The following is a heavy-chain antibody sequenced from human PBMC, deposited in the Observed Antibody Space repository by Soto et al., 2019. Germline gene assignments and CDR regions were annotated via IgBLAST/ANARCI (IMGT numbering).Heavy chain of an antibody. D-gene: IGHD5-18*01. CDR2: IIPVFGTG. CDR1: GGTFSSYA. CDR3: ARVGGTGGYTYGLDY. V-gene: IGHV1-69*06. J-gene: IGHJ4*02. Sequence: QVQLVQSGAEVKKPGSSVKASCKASGGTFSSYAISWVRQAPGQGLEWMGGIIPVFGTGIYAQKFQGRVTITADKSTNTAYMELSSLRSEDMAVYFCARVGGTGGYTYGLDYWGQGTLVTVSS.